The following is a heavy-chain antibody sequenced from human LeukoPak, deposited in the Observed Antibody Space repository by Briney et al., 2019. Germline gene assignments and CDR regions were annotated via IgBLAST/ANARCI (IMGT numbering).Heavy chain of an antibody. CDR1: GFTFGDYA. Sequence: PGGSLRLSCTASGFTFGDYAMSWVRQAPGKGLEWVGFIRSKAYGGTTEYAASVKGRFTISRDDSKSIAYLQMNSLKTEDTAVYYCTRVEGRFAVAATPIDYWGQGTLVTVSS. J-gene: IGHJ4*02. V-gene: IGHV3-49*04. CDR2: IRSKAYGGTT. D-gene: IGHD6-19*01. CDR3: TRVEGRFAVAATPIDY.